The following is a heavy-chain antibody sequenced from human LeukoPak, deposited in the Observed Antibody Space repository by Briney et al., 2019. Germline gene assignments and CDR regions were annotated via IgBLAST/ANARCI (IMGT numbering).Heavy chain of an antibody. J-gene: IGHJ4*02. Sequence: GSLRLSCAASGFTFSSYWMSWVRQAPGKGLEWVANIKQDGSEKYYVDSVKGRFTISRDNAKNSLYLQMNSLRAEDTAVYYCARDKYYYDSSGYYGTNGGFDYWGQGTLVTVSS. V-gene: IGHV3-7*01. D-gene: IGHD3-22*01. CDR1: GFTFSSYW. CDR2: IKQDGSEK. CDR3: ARDKYYYDSSGYYGTNGGFDY.